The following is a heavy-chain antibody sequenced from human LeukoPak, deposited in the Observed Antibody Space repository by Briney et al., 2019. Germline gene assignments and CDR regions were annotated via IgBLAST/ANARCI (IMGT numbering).Heavy chain of an antibody. J-gene: IGHJ5*02. CDR3: ARHYRDYDYGLGNWDNWFDP. Sequence: GESLKISCKGSGYSFTSYWIGWVRQMPGKGLEWMGIIYPGDSDTRYSPSFQGQVTISADKSISTTYLQWSSVKASDTAMYYCARHYRDYDYGLGNWDNWFDPWGQGTLVTVSS. V-gene: IGHV5-51*01. CDR1: GYSFTSYW. D-gene: IGHD3-10*01. CDR2: IYPGDSDT.